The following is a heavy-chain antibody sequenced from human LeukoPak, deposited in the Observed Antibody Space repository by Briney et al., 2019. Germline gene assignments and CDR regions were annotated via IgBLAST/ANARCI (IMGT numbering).Heavy chain of an antibody. CDR2: MNQDGSEK. J-gene: IGHJ4*02. CDR3: ARCNDGSCYYPLDY. CDR1: GFSFNSHC. V-gene: IGHV3-7*03. Sequence: GGSLRLSCTASGFSFNSHCMTWVRQVPGKGLEWVANMNQDGSEKFYVGSVKGRFTISRDNAKNSLYLQMNSLRAEDTAIYYCARCNDGSCYYPLDYWGQGTLVTVSS. D-gene: IGHD2-15*01.